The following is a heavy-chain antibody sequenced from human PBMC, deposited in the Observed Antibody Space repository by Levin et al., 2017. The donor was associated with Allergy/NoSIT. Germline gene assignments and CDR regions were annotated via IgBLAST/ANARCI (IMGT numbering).Heavy chain of an antibody. CDR1: GGSFSGYY. CDR3: ARGRGYYDSSGYSS. J-gene: IGHJ4*02. V-gene: IGHV4-34*01. D-gene: IGHD3-22*01. CDR2: INHSGST. Sequence: SQTLSLTCAVYGGSFSGYYWSWIRQPPGKGLEWIGEINHSGSTNYNPSLKSRVTISVDTSKNQFSLKLSSVTAADTAVYYCARGRGYYDSSGYSSWGQGTLVTVSS.